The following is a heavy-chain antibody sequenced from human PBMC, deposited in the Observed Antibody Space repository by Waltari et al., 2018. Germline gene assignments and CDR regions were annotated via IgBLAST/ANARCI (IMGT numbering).Heavy chain of an antibody. V-gene: IGHV1-2*02. CDR1: GYTFTGYY. CDR3: ARGDIVVVVAATPFDP. CDR2: INPNSGGT. J-gene: IGHJ5*02. D-gene: IGHD2-15*01. Sequence: QVQLVQSGAEVKKPGASVKVSCKASGYTFTGYYMHWVRQAPGQGLEWMGWINPNSGGTNYAQKLQGRGTMTRETSISTAYMELSRLRSDDTAVYYCARGDIVVVVAATPFDPWGQGTLVTVSS.